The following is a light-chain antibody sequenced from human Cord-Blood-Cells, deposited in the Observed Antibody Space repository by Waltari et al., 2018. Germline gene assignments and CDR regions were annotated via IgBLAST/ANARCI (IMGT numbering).Light chain of an antibody. J-gene: IGLJ2*01. Sequence: QSALTQPRSVSGSPGQAVTISCTRTSSNVGCFYFVPWYQQHPGKAPKLINYAVSNPPSGVPDRFSGSKSGNPASLTITVLQAEDEADYCCCSYAGSYTFVVFGGGTKLTVL. CDR3: CSYAGSYTFVV. V-gene: IGLV2-11*01. CDR2: AVS. CDR1: SSNVGCFYF.